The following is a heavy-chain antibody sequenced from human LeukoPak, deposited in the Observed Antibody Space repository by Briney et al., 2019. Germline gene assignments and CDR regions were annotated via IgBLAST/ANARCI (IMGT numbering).Heavy chain of an antibody. V-gene: IGHV3-74*01. J-gene: IGHJ5*02. D-gene: IGHD2-8*01. CDR1: GFTFSSYW. CDR3: ARAQYVPPFDP. CDR2: INSDGSST. Sequence: GGSLRLSCAASGFTFSSYWMHWVRQAPGKGLVWVSRINSDGSSTSYADSVKGRFTISRDNAKNTLYLQMNSLRAEDTAVYYCARAQYVPPFDPWGQGTLVTVSS.